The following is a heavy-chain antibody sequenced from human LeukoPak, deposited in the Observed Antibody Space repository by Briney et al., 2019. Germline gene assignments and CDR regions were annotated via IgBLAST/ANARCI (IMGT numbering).Heavy chain of an antibody. CDR2: IGTAGDT. J-gene: IGHJ6*02. D-gene: IGHD3-3*01. Sequence: GGSLRLSCAASGFTFSSYDIHWVRQATGKGLEWVSAIGTAGDTYYPGSVKGRFTISRENAKNSLYLQMNSLRAGDTAVYYCARVRAHYDFWSGYVRGEYGMDVWGQGTTVTVSS. CDR3: ARVRAHYDFWSGYVRGEYGMDV. V-gene: IGHV3-13*01. CDR1: GFTFSSYD.